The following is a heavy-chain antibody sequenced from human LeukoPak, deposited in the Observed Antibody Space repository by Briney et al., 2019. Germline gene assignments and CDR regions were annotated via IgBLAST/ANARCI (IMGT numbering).Heavy chain of an antibody. CDR3: ARETSGSLCY. V-gene: IGHV4-34*01. D-gene: IGHD3-10*01. CDR2: IYYSGST. Sequence: SSETLSLTCAVYGGSFSGYYWSWIRQPPGKGLEWIGSIYYSGSTYYNPSPKSRVTISVDTSKNQFSLKLSSVTAADTAVYYCARETSGSLCYWGQGTLVTVSS. J-gene: IGHJ4*02. CDR1: GGSFSGYY.